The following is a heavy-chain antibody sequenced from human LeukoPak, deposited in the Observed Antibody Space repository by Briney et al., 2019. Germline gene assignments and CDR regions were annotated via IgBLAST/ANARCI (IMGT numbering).Heavy chain of an antibody. Sequence: SETLSLTCTVSGGSIISYYWSWIRQPPGKGLEYIGYIHHSGSTDYAPSLKTRVTISVDASKNQLSLKLSSVTAADTAVYYCARLLYDRSGYYYFDQWGQGTLVTVSS. CDR1: GGSIISYY. CDR3: ARLLYDRSGYYYFDQ. V-gene: IGHV4-59*08. CDR2: IHHSGST. J-gene: IGHJ4*02. D-gene: IGHD3-22*01.